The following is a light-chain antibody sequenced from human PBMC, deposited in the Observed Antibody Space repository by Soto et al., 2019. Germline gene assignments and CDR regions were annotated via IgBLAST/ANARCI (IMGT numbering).Light chain of an antibody. V-gene: IGKV1-39*02. J-gene: IGKJ4*01. Sequence: MEMTQSRSWRYVCFAHRVSMTWGLSHNIGSFLTWYQQRGGNAPNFLIYGTSNLASGVPLRFRGGVSGTDCTLTISTLQGDDFATYYCQQYDNRPRLVVGAGTKV. CDR2: GTS. CDR1: HNIGSF. CDR3: QQYDNRPRLV.